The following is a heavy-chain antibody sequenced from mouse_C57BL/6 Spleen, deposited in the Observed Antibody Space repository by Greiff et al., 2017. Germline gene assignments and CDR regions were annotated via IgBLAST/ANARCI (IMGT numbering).Heavy chain of an antibody. V-gene: IGHV1-61*01. CDR2: IYPSDSET. D-gene: IGHD1-1*01. Sequence: QVQLQQPGAELVRPGSSVKLSCKASGYTFTSYWMDWVKQRPGQGLEWIGNIYPSDSETHYNQKFKDKATLTVDKSSSTAYMQLSSLTSEDSAVYYCARGGTVVERGMDYWGQGTSVTVSS. J-gene: IGHJ4*01. CDR3: ARGGTVVERGMDY. CDR1: GYTFTSYW.